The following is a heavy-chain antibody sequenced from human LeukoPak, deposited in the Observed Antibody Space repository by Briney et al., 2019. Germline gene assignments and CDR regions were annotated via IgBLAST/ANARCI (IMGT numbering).Heavy chain of an antibody. CDR3: AKARGYYGSGSYFFDY. CDR2: ISGSGGST. CDR1: GFTFSSYA. D-gene: IGHD3-10*01. V-gene: IGHV3-23*01. J-gene: IGHJ4*02. Sequence: PGGSLRLSCAASGFTFSSYAMSWVRQAPGKGLEWVSAISGSGGSTYYADSVKGRFTISRDNSKNTLYLQMNSLRAEDTAVYYCAKARGYYGSGSYFFDYWGQGTLVTVSS.